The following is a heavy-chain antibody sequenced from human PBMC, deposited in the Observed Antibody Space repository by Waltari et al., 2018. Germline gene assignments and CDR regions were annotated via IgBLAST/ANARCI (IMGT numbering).Heavy chain of an antibody. V-gene: IGHV3-21*01. J-gene: IGHJ3*02. CDR3: ARGGWASNTFDI. CDR1: GFPFSSYN. CDR2: ISSSSKYI. Sequence: EVQLVESGGGLVKPGGSLRLSCSASGFPFSSYNMNWVRQAPGKALELVSFISSSSKYIFDADSVKGRFTISRDNAKNSLWLQMNSLRVEDTAVYYCARGGWASNTFDIWGQGTMVTVSS. D-gene: IGHD3-16*01.